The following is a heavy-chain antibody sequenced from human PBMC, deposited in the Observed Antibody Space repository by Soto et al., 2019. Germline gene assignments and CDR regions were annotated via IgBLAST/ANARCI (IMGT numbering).Heavy chain of an antibody. CDR1: GYTFTSYD. J-gene: IGHJ6*03. CDR2: MNPNSGNT. V-gene: IGHV1-8*01. D-gene: IGHD6-13*01. Sequence: QVQLVQSGAEVKKPGASVKVSCKASGYTFTSYDINWVRQATGQGLAWMGWMNPNSGNTGYAQKFQGRVTMTRNTSISTAYMELSSLRSEDTAVYYCARGSSSSPSPYYYYYMDVWGKGTTVTVSS. CDR3: ARGSSSSPSPYYYYYMDV.